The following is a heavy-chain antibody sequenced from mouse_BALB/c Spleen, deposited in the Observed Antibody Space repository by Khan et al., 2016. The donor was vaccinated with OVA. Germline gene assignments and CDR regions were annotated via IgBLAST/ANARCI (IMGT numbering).Heavy chain of an antibody. CDR3: VRSVTITTVVATDFDY. V-gene: IGHV3-2*02. D-gene: IGHD1-1*01. Sequence: EVKLLESGPGLVKPSQSLSLTCTVTGYSITSDYAWNWIRQFPGNKLEWMGYISYSGRTSYNPSLKSRISITRDTSKNQFFLQLNSVTTEDTATXYCVRSVTITTVVATDFDYWGQGTTLTVSS. CDR2: ISYSGRT. J-gene: IGHJ2*01. CDR1: GYSITSDYA.